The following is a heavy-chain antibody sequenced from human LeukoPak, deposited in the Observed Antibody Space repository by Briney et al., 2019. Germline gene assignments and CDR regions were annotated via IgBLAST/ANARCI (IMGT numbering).Heavy chain of an antibody. CDR2: INPFSGGT. D-gene: IGHD3-22*01. CDR1: GYSFTDYY. CDR3: ARGGYDLDY. V-gene: IGHV1-2*04. Sequence: WASVKVSCKASGYSFTDYYIHWVRQAPGQGLEWMGWINPFSGGTKYAQKFQGWVTMTRDTSISTAYMELSRLTSDDTAVYYCARGGYDLDYWGQGTLVTVSS. J-gene: IGHJ4*02.